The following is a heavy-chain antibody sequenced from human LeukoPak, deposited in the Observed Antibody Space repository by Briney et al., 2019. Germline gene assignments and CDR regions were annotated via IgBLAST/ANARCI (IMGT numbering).Heavy chain of an antibody. V-gene: IGHV3-53*01. CDR2: IYSGGST. D-gene: IGHD3-22*01. CDR1: GFTVSSNY. J-gene: IGHJ4*02. CDR3: AKVGIVVGGDYYDY. Sequence: GGSLRLSCAASGFTVSSNYMSWVRQAPGKGLEWVSVIYSGGSTHYADSVKGRFTISRDISKNTLYLQMNSLRAEDTAIYYCAKVGIVVGGDYYDYWGQGTLVTVSS.